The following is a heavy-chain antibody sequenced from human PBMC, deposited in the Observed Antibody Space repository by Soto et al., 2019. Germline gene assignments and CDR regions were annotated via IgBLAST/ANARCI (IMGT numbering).Heavy chain of an antibody. CDR3: GRGYSNYDIDP. CDR1: DGSLRSSSYY. CDR2: IYYSGST. V-gene: IGHV4-61*01. D-gene: IGHD4-4*01. J-gene: IGHJ5*02. Sequence: PSAPLSLTCPVSDGSLRSSSYYWVWLRQPPGKGLEWIGNIYYSGSTNYNPSLKSRVTISVDPSKNQFSLKLSSVTVADTSVYYCGRGYSNYDIDPWGQRTLVTGFS.